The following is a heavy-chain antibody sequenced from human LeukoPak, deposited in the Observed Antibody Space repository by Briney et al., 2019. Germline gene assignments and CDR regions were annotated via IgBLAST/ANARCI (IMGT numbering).Heavy chain of an antibody. CDR3: ARGANYYDSSGYSDY. J-gene: IGHJ4*02. CDR2: IYYSGST. Sequence: SETLSLTCTVSGGSISSGDYYWSWIRQPPGKGLEWIGYIYYSGSTYYNPSPKSRVTISVDTSKNQFSLKLSSVTAADTAVYYCARGANYYDSSGYSDYWGQGTLVTVSS. D-gene: IGHD3-22*01. V-gene: IGHV4-30-4*01. CDR1: GGSISSGDYY.